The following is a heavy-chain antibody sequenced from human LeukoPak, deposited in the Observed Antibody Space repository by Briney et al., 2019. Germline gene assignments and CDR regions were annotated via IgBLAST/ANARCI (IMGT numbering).Heavy chain of an antibody. D-gene: IGHD3-16*01. J-gene: IGHJ4*02. CDR2: INWNGGST. CDR1: GFTFDDYG. Sequence: GGSLRLSRAASGFTFDDYGMSWVRQAPGKGLEXXXXINWNGGSTGYADSVKGRFTISRDNAKNSLYLQMNSLRAEDTALYHCARVTDDYVWGSLGDWGQGTLVTVSS. CDR3: ARVTDDYVWGSLGD. V-gene: IGHV3-20*01.